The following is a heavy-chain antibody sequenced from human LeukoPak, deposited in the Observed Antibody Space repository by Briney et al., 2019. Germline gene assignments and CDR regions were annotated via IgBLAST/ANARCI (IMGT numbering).Heavy chain of an antibody. J-gene: IGHJ3*02. CDR2: VNHRGST. CDR1: GGSLSGYY. V-gene: IGHV4-34*01. Sequence: SETLPLXCAVYGGSLSGYYWSWFRRPPGKGLESIGEVNHRGSTNYNPSLKSRVTISVDTSKNQFSLKLSSVTAADTAVYYCAREIIVARGAFDIWGQGTMVTVSS. D-gene: IGHD5-12*01. CDR3: AREIIVARGAFDI.